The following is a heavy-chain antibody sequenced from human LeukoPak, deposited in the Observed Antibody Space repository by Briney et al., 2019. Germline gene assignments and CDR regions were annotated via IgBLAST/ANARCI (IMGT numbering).Heavy chain of an antibody. Sequence: SVKVSCKASGGTFSSYATSWVRQAPGQGLEWMGGIIPIFGTANYAQKFQGRVTITADESTSTAYMELSSLRSEDTAVYYCARSASGGSDSRDYYGMDVWGQGTTVTVSS. J-gene: IGHJ6*02. V-gene: IGHV1-69*13. D-gene: IGHD2-15*01. CDR2: IIPIFGTA. CDR1: GGTFSSYA. CDR3: ARSASGGSDSRDYYGMDV.